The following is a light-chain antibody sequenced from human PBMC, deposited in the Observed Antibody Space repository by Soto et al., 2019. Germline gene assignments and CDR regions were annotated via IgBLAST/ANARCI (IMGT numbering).Light chain of an antibody. V-gene: IGKV3-20*01. CDR3: QQYGSSPRT. Sequence: EIVMTQSPATLSVSPRERATLSCRASQRISSNLAWYQQKPGQAPRLLIYGASSRATGIPDRFSGSGSGTDFTLTISRLEPEDFAVYYCQQYGSSPRTFGQGTKVDIK. CDR2: GAS. J-gene: IGKJ1*01. CDR1: QRISSN.